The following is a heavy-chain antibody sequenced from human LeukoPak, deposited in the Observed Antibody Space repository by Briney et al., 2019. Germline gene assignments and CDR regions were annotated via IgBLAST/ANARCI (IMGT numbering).Heavy chain of an antibody. J-gene: IGHJ3*02. CDR3: ATLFSRSTNAFDI. CDR2: ISAYNGNT. V-gene: IGHV1-18*01. Sequence: ASVTVSYKASGGTFSSYAISWVRQAPGQGLEWMGWISAYNGNTNYAQKLQGRVTITTDTSTSTAYMELRSLRSDDTAVYYCATLFSRSTNAFDIWGQGTMVTVSS. CDR1: GGTFSSYA.